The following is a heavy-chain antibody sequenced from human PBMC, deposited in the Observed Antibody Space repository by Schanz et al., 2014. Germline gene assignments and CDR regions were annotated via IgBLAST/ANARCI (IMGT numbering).Heavy chain of an antibody. J-gene: IGHJ4*02. CDR1: GFTFSDYW. Sequence: DVQLLESGGGLVQPGGSLRLSCAASGFTFSDYWMNWVRQAPGKGPEWVSSINTGGDSTYYADSVKGRFTISRDNSRDTVYLQMNSLRAEDTGLYFCARGGSGSHYRLDYWGQGTLVTVSS. CDR2: INTGGDST. V-gene: IGHV3-23*01. D-gene: IGHD1-26*01. CDR3: ARGGSGSHYRLDY.